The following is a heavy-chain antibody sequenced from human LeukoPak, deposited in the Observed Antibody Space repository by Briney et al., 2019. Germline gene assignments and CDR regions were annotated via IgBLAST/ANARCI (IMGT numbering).Heavy chain of an antibody. CDR2: ISISGGAT. V-gene: IGHV3-23*01. Sequence: GGSLRLSCAASGFTFSSYAMSWVRQAPGKGLEWVSGISISGGATYYADSVKGRFTISRDNSKKTLYLQMNSLRAEDTAVYYGAKDTYYERSGHYYVGVAYDYWGQGTLVTVSS. J-gene: IGHJ4*02. CDR3: AKDTYYERSGHYYVGVAYDY. D-gene: IGHD3-22*01. CDR1: GFTFSSYA.